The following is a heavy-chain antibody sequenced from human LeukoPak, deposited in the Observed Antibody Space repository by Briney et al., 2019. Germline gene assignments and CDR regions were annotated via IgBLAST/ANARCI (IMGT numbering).Heavy chain of an antibody. CDR1: GFTFNSYW. J-gene: IGHJ6*04. D-gene: IGHD3-10*02. Sequence: GGSLRLSCAASGFTFNSYWMHWVRQAPGKGLVWVSRINSEGSSTNYVDSVKGRFTISRDNAKNTVFLQMNSLRAEDTAVYYCAELGITMIGGVWGKGTTVTISS. CDR2: INSEGSST. CDR3: AELGITMIGGV. V-gene: IGHV3-74*01.